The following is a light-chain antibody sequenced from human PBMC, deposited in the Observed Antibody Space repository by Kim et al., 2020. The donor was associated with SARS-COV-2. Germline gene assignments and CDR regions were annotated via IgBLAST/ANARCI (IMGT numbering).Light chain of an antibody. V-gene: IGKV3-15*01. Sequence: EIVMSQSPATLSVSPGESATLSCRASQSVSNNLAWYQQKPGQAPRLLIYGASTRATGIPARFSGSGSETEFTLTISSLQSEDFAVYYCQQYDNWPPLTFGGGSKVEIK. CDR2: GAS. J-gene: IGKJ4*01. CDR3: QQYDNWPPLT. CDR1: QSVSNN.